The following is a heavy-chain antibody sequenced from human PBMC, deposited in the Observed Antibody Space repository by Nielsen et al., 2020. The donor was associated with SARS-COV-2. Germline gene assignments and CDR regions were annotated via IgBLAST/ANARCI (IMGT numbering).Heavy chain of an antibody. CDR3: APHCSGGSCYSSDAFDI. Sequence: SVKVSCKASGGTFSSYAISWVRQAPGQGLEWMGGIIPIFGTANYAQKFQGRVTITADESTSTAYMELSSLRSEDTAVYYCAPHCSGGSCYSSDAFDIWGQGTMVTVSS. CDR2: IIPIFGTA. J-gene: IGHJ3*02. D-gene: IGHD2-15*01. V-gene: IGHV1-69*13. CDR1: GGTFSSYA.